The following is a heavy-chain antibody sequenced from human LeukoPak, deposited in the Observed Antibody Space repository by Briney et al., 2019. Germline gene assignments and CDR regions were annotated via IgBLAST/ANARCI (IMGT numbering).Heavy chain of an antibody. D-gene: IGHD3-10*01. CDR3: ARNKKNYYGPRGHGPNWFDP. J-gene: IGHJ5*02. CDR1: GGSFSGYY. CDR2: INHSGST. V-gene: IGHV4-34*01. Sequence: PSETLSLTCAVYGGSFSGYYWSWIRQPPGKGLEWIGEINHSGSTNYNPSLKSRVTISVDTSKNQFSLKLSSVTAADTAVHYCARNKKNYYGPRGHGPNWFDPWGQGTLVTVSS.